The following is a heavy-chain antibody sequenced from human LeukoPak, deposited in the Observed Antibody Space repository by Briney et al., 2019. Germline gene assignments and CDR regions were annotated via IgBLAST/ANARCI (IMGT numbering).Heavy chain of an antibody. CDR2: IYSDGSV. Sequence: PSETLSLTCSVSGGSISSHYWSCLRQPAGKGLEWIGHIYSDGSVNYNPSVKSRVTMSVDTSKNQFSLKLYFVTAADTAVLYCARGPAASGYFDYWDQGTLVTVSS. V-gene: IGHV4-4*07. CDR1: GGSISSHY. J-gene: IGHJ4*02. CDR3: ARGPAASGYFDY. D-gene: IGHD6-13*01.